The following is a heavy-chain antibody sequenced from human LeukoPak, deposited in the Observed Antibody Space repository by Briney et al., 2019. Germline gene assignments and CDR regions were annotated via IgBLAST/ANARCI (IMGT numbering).Heavy chain of an antibody. Sequence: ASVKVSCKASGYTFTGYYMHWVGQAPGQGLEWMGWINPNSGGTNYAQKVKGRVTMTRETAISTAYMEMSRLRSDDTAVYYCARLNPSTFDWLSKYYFDYWGQGTLVTVSS. J-gene: IGHJ4*02. CDR3: ARLNPSTFDWLSKYYFDY. CDR1: GYTFTGYY. CDR2: INPNSGGT. V-gene: IGHV1-2*02. D-gene: IGHD3-9*01.